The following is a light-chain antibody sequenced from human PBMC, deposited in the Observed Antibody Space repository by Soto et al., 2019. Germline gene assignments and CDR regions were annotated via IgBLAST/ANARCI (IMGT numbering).Light chain of an antibody. CDR2: DAS. Sequence: EVLLTQSPATLSLSPGERATLSCRASQSVRSYLAWFQQKPGQAPRLLFYDASKRATGIPARFSGSGSGTDFTLTISSREPEDFAVYYCQQRFNWPWTFGQGTKVDIK. J-gene: IGKJ1*01. V-gene: IGKV3-11*01. CDR1: QSVRSY. CDR3: QQRFNWPWT.